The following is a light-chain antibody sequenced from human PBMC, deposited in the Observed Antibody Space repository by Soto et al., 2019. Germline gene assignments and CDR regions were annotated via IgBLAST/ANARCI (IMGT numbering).Light chain of an antibody. Sequence: EIVLTQSPATLSLSPGDRATLSCRASQSASSSLAWYQQKPGQAPRLLIYDASNRATGIPARFSGSGSGTDFTLTISSLEPEDFAVYYCQQRDNWPPITFGQGTRLEIK. CDR3: QQRDNWPPIT. V-gene: IGKV3-11*01. CDR2: DAS. CDR1: QSASSS. J-gene: IGKJ5*01.